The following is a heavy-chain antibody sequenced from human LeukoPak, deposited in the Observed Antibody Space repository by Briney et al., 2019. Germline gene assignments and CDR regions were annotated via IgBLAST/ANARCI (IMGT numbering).Heavy chain of an antibody. V-gene: IGHV3-64D*06. CDR1: GFTFSLYA. CDR2: ITSNGGST. Sequence: GGSLRLSCSASGFTFSLYAMHWVRQAPGRGLEYVSAITSNGGSTYYADSVKGRFTISRDNSKNTLYLHVSTLRPEDTAVYYCAYSSGYYHWGQGTLVTVSP. CDR3: AYSSGYYH. D-gene: IGHD3-22*01. J-gene: IGHJ1*01.